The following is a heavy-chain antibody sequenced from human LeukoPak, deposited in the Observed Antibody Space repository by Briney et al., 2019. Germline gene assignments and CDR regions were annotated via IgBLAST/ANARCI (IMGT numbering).Heavy chain of an antibody. CDR3: ARSHTQKEFCGGGRCYPTVWWFDP. CDR2: IDPKNGNR. Sequence: EASVKVSCKASGYTFINNDINWVRQAPGQGLEWMVWIDPKNGNRGYAQNFQGRVTMTTDISINTAYLELSSLRSGDTAVYYCARSHTQKEFCGGGRCYPTVWWFDPWGQGTLVSVSS. D-gene: IGHD2-15*01. V-gene: IGHV1-8*01. J-gene: IGHJ5*02. CDR1: GYTFINND.